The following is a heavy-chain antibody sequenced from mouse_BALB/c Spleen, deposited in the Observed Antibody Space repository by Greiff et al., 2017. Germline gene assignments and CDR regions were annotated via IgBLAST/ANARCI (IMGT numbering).Heavy chain of an antibody. V-gene: IGHV1-15*01. CDR2: IDPETGGT. CDR1: GYTFTDYE. D-gene: IGHD1-1*01. CDR3: NYPYYAMDY. Sequence: QVQLKESGAELRPGASVTLSCKASGYTFTDYEMHWVKQTPVHGLEWIGAIDPETGGTAYNQKFKGKATLTADKSSSTAYMELRSLTSEDSAVYYCNYPYYAMDYWGQGTSVTVSS. J-gene: IGHJ4*01.